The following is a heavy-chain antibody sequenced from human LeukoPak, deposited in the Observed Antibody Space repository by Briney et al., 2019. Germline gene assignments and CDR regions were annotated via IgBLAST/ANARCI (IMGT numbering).Heavy chain of an antibody. CDR3: ARERAGIPPDYFDY. CDR1: GFTISDYY. V-gene: IGHV3-11*01. J-gene: IGHJ4*02. D-gene: IGHD3-10*01. Sequence: GGSLRLSCAASGFTISDYYMSWIRQAPGKGLEWVSYISSSGSTIYYADSVKGRFTISRDNAKNSLYLQMNSLRAEDTAVYYCARERAGIPPDYFDYWGQGTLVTVSS. CDR2: ISSSGSTI.